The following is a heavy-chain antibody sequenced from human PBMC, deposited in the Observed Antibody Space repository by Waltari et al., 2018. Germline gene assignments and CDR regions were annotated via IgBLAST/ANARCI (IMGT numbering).Heavy chain of an antibody. J-gene: IGHJ3*01. V-gene: IGHV3-7*01. Sequence: EVQLVESGGGLVQPGGSLRLSCAASGFTFNIYWMSWVRQAPGKGLEFVGNINQDGSEKGYVESVKGRFTISRDNAKNSMSLQMSSLRAEDAAVYYCARDPGFSEFDLWGQGTLVSISA. CDR1: GFTFNIYW. CDR3: ARDPGFSEFDL. CDR2: INQDGSEK.